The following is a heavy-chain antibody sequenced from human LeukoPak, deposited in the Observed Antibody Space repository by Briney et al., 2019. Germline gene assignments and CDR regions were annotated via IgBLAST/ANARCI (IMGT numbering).Heavy chain of an antibody. D-gene: IGHD3-10*01. V-gene: IGHV3-21*04. CDR3: ARDAPYYYGSGSYLPNWFDP. J-gene: IGHJ5*02. Sequence: GGSLRLSCAASGFAFSTSYMNWVRQAPGKGLEWVSSISGGGDYIYYTDSVKGRFTISRDNAKNSLYLQMNSLRAEDTALYYCARDAPYYYGSGSYLPNWFDPWGQGTLVTVSS. CDR2: ISGGGDYI. CDR1: GFAFSTSY.